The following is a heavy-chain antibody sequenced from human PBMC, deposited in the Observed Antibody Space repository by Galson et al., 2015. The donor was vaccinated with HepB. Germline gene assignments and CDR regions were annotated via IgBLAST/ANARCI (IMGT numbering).Heavy chain of an antibody. CDR2: ISGGGGST. J-gene: IGHJ4*02. CDR1: GFTFNSYS. Sequence: SLRLSCAASGFTFNSYSMSWVRQAPGKGLEWVSRISGGGGSTYYADSVKGRFTISRDNSKNTLYLQMNSLRAEDTAVYYCAKGELYYDTVSGSPSSIDYGGPLTLVTASP. V-gene: IGHV3-23*01. D-gene: IGHD3-9*01. CDR3: AKGELYYDTVSGSPSSIDY.